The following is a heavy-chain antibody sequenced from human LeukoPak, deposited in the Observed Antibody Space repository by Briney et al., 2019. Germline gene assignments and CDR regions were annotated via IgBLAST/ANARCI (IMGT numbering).Heavy chain of an antibody. CDR3: AREYDSSVSGY. V-gene: IGHV3-11*01. Sequence: GGSLRLACAASGFTFSDYYTSWIRQAPGKGLEWVSYISSSGSTIYYADSVKGRFTISRDNAKNSLYLQMNSLRAEDTAVYYCAREYDSSVSGYWGQGTLVTVSS. D-gene: IGHD3-22*01. CDR1: GFTFSDYY. J-gene: IGHJ4*02. CDR2: ISSSGSTI.